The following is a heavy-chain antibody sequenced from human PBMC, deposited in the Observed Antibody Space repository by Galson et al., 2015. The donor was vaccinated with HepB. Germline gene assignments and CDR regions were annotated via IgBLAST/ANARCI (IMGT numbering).Heavy chain of an antibody. CDR2: ISSSSSTI. V-gene: IGHV3-48*01. Sequence: SLRLSCAASGFTFSSYSMNWVRQAPGKGLEWVSYISSSSSTIYYADSVKGRFTISRDNAKNSLYLQMNSLRAEDTAVYYCAREPYYYDSSGYSPWGQGTLVTVSS. D-gene: IGHD3-22*01. J-gene: IGHJ4*02. CDR3: AREPYYYDSSGYSP. CDR1: GFTFSSYS.